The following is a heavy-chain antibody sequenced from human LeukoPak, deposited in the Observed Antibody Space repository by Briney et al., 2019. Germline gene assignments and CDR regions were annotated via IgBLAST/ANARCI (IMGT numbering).Heavy chain of an antibody. CDR1: GFTFSIYA. V-gene: IGHV3-23*01. J-gene: IGHJ3*02. CDR3: AKDKASEGLLWFGEPTDAFDI. CDR2: ISDSGGTA. D-gene: IGHD3-10*01. Sequence: PGGSLRLSCTDSGFTFSIYAMSWVRQAPGKGLEWVSFISDSGGTAYYADSVKGRFTISRDNSKNTLYLQMNSLRAEDTAVYYCAKDKASEGLLWFGEPTDAFDIWGQGTMVTVSS.